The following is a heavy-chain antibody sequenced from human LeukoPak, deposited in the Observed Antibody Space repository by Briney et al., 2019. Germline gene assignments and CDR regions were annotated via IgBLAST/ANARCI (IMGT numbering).Heavy chain of an antibody. Sequence: SETLSLTCTVSGGSISRYYWSWIRQPPGKGLEWIGYIYYSGSTNYNPSLKSRVTISVDTSENQFSLKLNSVTAADTAVYYCARVVRGSPYHFDYWGQGTLVTVSS. CDR1: GGSISRYY. CDR3: ARVVRGSPYHFDY. J-gene: IGHJ4*02. D-gene: IGHD3-16*01. CDR2: IYYSGST. V-gene: IGHV4-59*01.